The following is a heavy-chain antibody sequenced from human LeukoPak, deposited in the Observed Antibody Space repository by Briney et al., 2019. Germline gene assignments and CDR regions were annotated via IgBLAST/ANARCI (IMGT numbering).Heavy chain of an antibody. D-gene: IGHD6-13*01. V-gene: IGHV3-53*01. J-gene: IGHJ4*02. CDR1: XXY. CDR3: ARLFPSWYGPRYFDY. Sequence: XXYXXWVRQAPXXGXEWVSVIYSGGSTYYADSVKGRFTISRDNSKNTLYLQMNSLRAEDTAVYYCARLFPSWYGPRYFDYWGQGTLVTVSS. CDR2: IYSGGST.